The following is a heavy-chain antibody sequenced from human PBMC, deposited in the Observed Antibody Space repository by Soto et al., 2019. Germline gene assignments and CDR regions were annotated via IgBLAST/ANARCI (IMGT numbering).Heavy chain of an antibody. D-gene: IGHD3-22*01. CDR3: ASASSGVGHWFDP. CDR2: IYYTVVT. J-gene: IGHJ5*02. V-gene: IGHV4-38-2*01. Sequence: TSETLSLTCAISGVTISSGYYWGWIRQPPGKGLEWIGSIYYTVVTYYNPVLRSRVSISADTSKNQFSLKMSSVTAADTAVYYCASASSGVGHWFDPLGQGTMLAV. CDR1: GVTISSGYY.